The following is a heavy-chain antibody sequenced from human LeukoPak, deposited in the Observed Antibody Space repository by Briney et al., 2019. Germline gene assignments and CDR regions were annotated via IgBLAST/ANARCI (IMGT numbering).Heavy chain of an antibody. CDR1: GFTFSSYG. V-gene: IGHV3-30*18. CDR2: ISYDGSNK. CDR3: AKVTYSSSWYYYGMDV. J-gene: IGHJ6*02. Sequence: GGCLRLSCAAPGFTFSSYGMHRVRQGPGKGLEWVAVISYDGSNKYYADSVKGRFTISRDNSKNTLYLQMNSLRAEVTAVYYCAKVTYSSSWYYYGMDVWGQGTTVTVSS. D-gene: IGHD6-13*01.